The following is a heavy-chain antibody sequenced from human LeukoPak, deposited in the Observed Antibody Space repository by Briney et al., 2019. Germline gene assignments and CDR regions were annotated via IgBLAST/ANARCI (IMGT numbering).Heavy chain of an antibody. CDR1: GGSVSSYY. CDR3: ARDSGSYPYYYGMDV. D-gene: IGHD1-26*01. V-gene: IGHV4-59*02. Sequence: PSETLSLTCTVSGGSVSSYYWSWIRQPPGKGLEWIGYIYYSGSTNYNPSLKSRVTISIDTSKNRFSLRLSSVTAADTAVYYCARDSGSYPYYYGMDVWGQGTTVTVSS. CDR2: IYYSGST. J-gene: IGHJ6*02.